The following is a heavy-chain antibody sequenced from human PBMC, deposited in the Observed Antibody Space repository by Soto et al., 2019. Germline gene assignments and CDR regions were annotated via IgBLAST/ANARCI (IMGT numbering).Heavy chain of an antibody. CDR3: ARAGIVVVITYYFDY. Sequence: PGGSLRLSCAASGFTFSNVWMTWVRQAPGKGLEFIGRIKSKTDGGTADYAAPVKGRFTISRDDSKNTLYLQMNSLRAEDTAVYYCARAGIVVVITYYFDYWGQGTLVTVSS. CDR1: GFTFSNVW. D-gene: IGHD3-22*01. CDR2: IKSKTDGGTA. J-gene: IGHJ4*02. V-gene: IGHV3-15*01.